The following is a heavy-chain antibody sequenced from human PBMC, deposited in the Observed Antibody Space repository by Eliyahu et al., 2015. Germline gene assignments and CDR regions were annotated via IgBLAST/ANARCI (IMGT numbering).Heavy chain of an antibody. CDR3: ARGGWDSSSTHWGTVMDV. D-gene: IGHD6-6*01. J-gene: IGHJ6*02. Sequence: EVQLVESGGGLVQPGGSLRLSCAASGFTVSSNYMSWVRQAPGKGLEWVSVIYSGGSTYYADSVKGRFTISRDNSKNTLYLQMNSLRAEDTAVYYCARGGWDSSSTHWGTVMDVWGQGTTVTVSS. CDR1: GFTVSSNY. CDR2: IYSGGST. V-gene: IGHV3-66*01.